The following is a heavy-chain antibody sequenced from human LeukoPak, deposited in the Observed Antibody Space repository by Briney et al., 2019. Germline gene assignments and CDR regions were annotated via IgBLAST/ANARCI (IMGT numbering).Heavy chain of an antibody. J-gene: IGHJ4*02. CDR3: AKGDYGVDFDY. V-gene: IGHV3-30*18. CDR1: GYTFSSYG. CDR2: ISYDGSNK. Sequence: GGSLRLSCAASGYTFSSYGMHWVRQAPGKGLEWVAVISYDGSNKYYADSVKGRFTISRDNSKNTLYLQMNSLRAEDTAVYYCAKGDYGVDFDYWGQGTLVTVSS. D-gene: IGHD4-17*01.